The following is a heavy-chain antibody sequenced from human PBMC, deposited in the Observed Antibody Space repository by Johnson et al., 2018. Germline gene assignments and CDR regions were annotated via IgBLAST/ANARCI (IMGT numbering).Heavy chain of an antibody. Sequence: EVQLVVSGGGLVQPGGSLKLSCAASGFTFSDSAIHWVRQASGKGLELVGRFRNKPDSYPSAYAASVKGRFTISKVESKNTAYLQMNSLKTEDTALYYCKGHSHGSDYWGQGTLVTVSS. CDR3: KGHSHGSDY. J-gene: IGHJ4*02. D-gene: IGHD3-10*01. CDR1: GFTFSDSA. CDR2: FRNKPDSYPS. V-gene: IGHV3-73*01.